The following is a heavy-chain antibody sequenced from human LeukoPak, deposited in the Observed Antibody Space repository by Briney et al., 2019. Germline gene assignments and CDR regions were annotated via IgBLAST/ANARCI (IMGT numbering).Heavy chain of an antibody. Sequence: GASVKVSCKASGYTFTSYGISWVRQAPGQGLEWMGWISAYNGNTNYAQKLKGRATMTTDTSTSTAYMELRSLRSDDTAVYYCARVEENGDYFGEVHYGMDVWGQGTTVTVSS. V-gene: IGHV1-18*01. J-gene: IGHJ6*02. D-gene: IGHD4-17*01. CDR1: GYTFTSYG. CDR3: ARVEENGDYFGEVHYGMDV. CDR2: ISAYNGNT.